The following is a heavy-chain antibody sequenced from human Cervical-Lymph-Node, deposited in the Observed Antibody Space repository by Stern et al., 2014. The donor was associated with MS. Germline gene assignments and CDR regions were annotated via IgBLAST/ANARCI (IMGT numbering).Heavy chain of an antibody. CDR2: ISYDGRYK. CDR3: AKGGSGSYLD. V-gene: IGHV3-30*04. D-gene: IGHD1-26*01. CDR1: GFVFRRYA. Sequence: VQLEESGGGVVQHGRSLRLSCAASGFVFRRYALHWVRQAPGKGLEWVAPISYDGRYKYYTDSVQGRFTVSRDNSNNTVDLEMNSLRLEDTSVYYCAKGGSGSYLDWGQGSLVTVSS. J-gene: IGHJ4*02.